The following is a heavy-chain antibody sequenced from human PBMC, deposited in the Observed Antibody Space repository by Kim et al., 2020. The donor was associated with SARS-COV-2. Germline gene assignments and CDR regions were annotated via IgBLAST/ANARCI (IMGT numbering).Heavy chain of an antibody. V-gene: IGHV3-21*01. CDR3: ANSQIYGSGSIY. D-gene: IGHD3-10*01. J-gene: IGHJ4*02. Sequence: GGSLRLSCAASGFTFSSYSMNWVRQAPGKGLEWVSSISSSSSYIYYADSVKGRFTISRDNAKNSLYLQMNSLRAEDTAVYYCANSQIYGSGSIYWGQGTLVTVSS. CDR1: GFTFSSYS. CDR2: ISSSSSYI.